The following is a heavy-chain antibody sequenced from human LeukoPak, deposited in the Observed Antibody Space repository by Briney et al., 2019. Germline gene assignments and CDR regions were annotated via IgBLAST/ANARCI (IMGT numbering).Heavy chain of an antibody. CDR2: IYYSGST. D-gene: IGHD6-19*01. Sequence: TSETLSLTCTVSGGSVSRGSYYWSWIRQPPGKGLEWIGYIYYSGSTNYNPSLKSRVTISVDTSKNQFSLKLSSVTAADTAVYYCARDKVAVGKYYYYGMDVWGEGTTVTVSS. CDR1: GGSVSRGSYY. CDR3: ARDKVAVGKYYYYGMDV. J-gene: IGHJ6*04. V-gene: IGHV4-61*01.